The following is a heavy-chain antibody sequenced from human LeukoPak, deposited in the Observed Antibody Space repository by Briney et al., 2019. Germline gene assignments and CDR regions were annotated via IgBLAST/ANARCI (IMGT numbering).Heavy chain of an antibody. J-gene: IGHJ4*02. Sequence: SETLSLTCTVSGGSISSGGYYWSWLRQHPGKGLEWIGYIYYSGSTYYSPSPKSRVTISVDTSKNQFSLRLSSVTAADTAVYYCARAYLRNFDYWGQGTLVTVSS. V-gene: IGHV4-31*03. CDR1: GGSISSGGYY. D-gene: IGHD4-17*01. CDR2: IYYSGST. CDR3: ARAYLRNFDY.